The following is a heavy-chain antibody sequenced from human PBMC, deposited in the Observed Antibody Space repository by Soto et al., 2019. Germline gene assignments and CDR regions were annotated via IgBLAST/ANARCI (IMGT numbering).Heavy chain of an antibody. CDR1: GFSLSTSGVG. Sequence: QITLKESGPTLVKPTQTLTLTCTFSGFSLSTSGVGVGWIRQPPGKALEWLALIYWDDDKRSSPSLKSRLTITKDTSKNQVVLTMTNMDPVETATYYCARATHNYYDSSDYAFDVWGQGTRVTVSS. J-gene: IGHJ3*01. CDR3: ARATHNYYDSSDYAFDV. CDR2: IYWDDDK. D-gene: IGHD3-22*01. V-gene: IGHV2-5*02.